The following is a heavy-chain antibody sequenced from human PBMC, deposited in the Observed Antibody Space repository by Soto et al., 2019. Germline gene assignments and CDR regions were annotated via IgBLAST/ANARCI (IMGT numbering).Heavy chain of an antibody. CDR3: ARGQLLPVGWFDP. V-gene: IGHV3-30-3*01. J-gene: IGHJ5*02. Sequence: QVQLVESGGGVVQPGRSLRLSCAASGFTFSSYAMHWVRQAPGKGLEWVAVISYDGSNKYYADSVKARFTISRDNSKNTLYLQMNSLRAEDTAVYYCARGQLLPVGWFDPWGQGTLVTVSS. CDR1: GFTFSSYA. D-gene: IGHD2-2*01. CDR2: ISYDGSNK.